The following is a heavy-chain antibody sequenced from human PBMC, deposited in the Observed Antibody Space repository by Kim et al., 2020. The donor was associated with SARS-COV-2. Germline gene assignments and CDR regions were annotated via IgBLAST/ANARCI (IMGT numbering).Heavy chain of an antibody. J-gene: IGHJ4*02. CDR1: GETFSSYA. D-gene: IGHD3-22*01. Sequence: SVKVSCKASGETFSSYAISWVRQAPGQGLEWMGRIIPIFGTAKYAQKFQGRVTIKADEFTSTVYMEMSSLTSEDTAVYYCARSTYYYDSSGYFFDHWGQGTLVTVSS. CDR2: IIPIFGTA. V-gene: IGHV1-69*13. CDR3: ARSTYYYDSSGYFFDH.